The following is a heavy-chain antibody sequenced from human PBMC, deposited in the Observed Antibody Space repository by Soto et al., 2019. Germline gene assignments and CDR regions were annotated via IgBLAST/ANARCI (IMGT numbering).Heavy chain of an antibody. V-gene: IGHV3-33*01. D-gene: IGHD3-22*01. CDR1: GFTFSSYG. Sequence: QVQLVESGGGVVQPGRSLILSCAASGFTFSSYGMHWVRQAPGKGLEWVAVIWYDGSNKYYPDSVKGRFTISRDNSKNTLYLQMNSLIAEDTAVYYCARDNYDSSGYPNWFDPWGQGTMVTVSS. CDR2: IWYDGSNK. CDR3: ARDNYDSSGYPNWFDP. J-gene: IGHJ5*02.